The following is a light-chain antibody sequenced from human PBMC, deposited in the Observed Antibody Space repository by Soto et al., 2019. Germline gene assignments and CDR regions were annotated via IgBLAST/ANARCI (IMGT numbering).Light chain of an antibody. CDR3: AVWDDSLNGPV. CDR2: TNN. V-gene: IGLV1-44*01. Sequence: QSVLTQPPSASGTPGQRVTIFCSGSSSNIGSNTVNWYQQLPGTAPKLLISTNNQRPSGVPDRFSGSKSGTSASLAISGLQSEDEADYYCAVWDDSLNGPVFGGGTKLTVL. CDR1: SSNIGSNT. J-gene: IGLJ3*02.